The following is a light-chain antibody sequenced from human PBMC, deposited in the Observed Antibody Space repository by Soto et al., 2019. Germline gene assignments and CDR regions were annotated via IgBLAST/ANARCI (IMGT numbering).Light chain of an antibody. CDR3: TSYAGSNFPVA. V-gene: IGLV2-8*02. J-gene: IGLJ2*01. CDR1: SSGIGSYNF. CDR2: DVT. Sequence: QSALTQPPSASRSPGQSVTISCTGASSGIGSYNFVSWYQQHPDKAPKLLIYDVTQRPSGVPDRFSGSKFGNTASLTVSGLLAEDEAYYYCTSYAGSNFPVAFGGGTKLTVL.